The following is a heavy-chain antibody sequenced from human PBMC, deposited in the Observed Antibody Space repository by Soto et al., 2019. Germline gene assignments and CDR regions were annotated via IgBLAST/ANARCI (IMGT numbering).Heavy chain of an antibody. CDR2: IYYSGST. CDR1: GGSISSSSYY. Sequence: PSETLSLTCTVSGGSISSSSYYWGWIRQPPGKGLEWIGSIYYSGSTYYNPSLKSRVTISVDTSKNQFSLKLSSVTAADTAVYYCARRVVRYYYYGMDVWGQGTTVTVSS. V-gene: IGHV4-39*01. CDR3: ARRVVRYYYYGMDV. D-gene: IGHD2-2*01. J-gene: IGHJ6*02.